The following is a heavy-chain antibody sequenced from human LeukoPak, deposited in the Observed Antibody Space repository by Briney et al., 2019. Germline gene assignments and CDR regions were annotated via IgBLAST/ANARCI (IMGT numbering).Heavy chain of an antibody. CDR1: GFHFSYYA. CDR2: IWFDGSNE. CDR3: ARLVGATTGATDY. Sequence: GGSLRLSCTASGFHFSYYAMHCVRQAPGKGLAWVALIWFDGSNEYYDHSVKGRFTISSDNSKGSVFLQMNGLTVDDTGVYYCARLVGATTGATDYWGQGSLVSVS. J-gene: IGHJ4*02. V-gene: IGHV3-33*01. D-gene: IGHD1-26*01.